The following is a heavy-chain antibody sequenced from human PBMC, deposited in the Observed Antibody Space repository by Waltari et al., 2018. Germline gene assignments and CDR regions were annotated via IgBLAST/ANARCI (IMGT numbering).Heavy chain of an antibody. Sequence: ELQLVQSGAEVQKPGATVKISCKASGYPFTDYYIHWVQQAPGKGLEWMGRVDPEDGETIYAEKFQGRVTITADTSTDTAYMELSSLRSEDTAVYYCATSNYYGSRGYFDYWGQGTLVTVSS. CDR1: GYPFTDYY. J-gene: IGHJ4*02. CDR2: VDPEDGET. D-gene: IGHD3-22*01. V-gene: IGHV1-69-2*01. CDR3: ATSNYYGSRGYFDY.